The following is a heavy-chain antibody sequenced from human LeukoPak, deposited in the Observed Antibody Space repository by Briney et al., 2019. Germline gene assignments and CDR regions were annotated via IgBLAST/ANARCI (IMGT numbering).Heavy chain of an antibody. Sequence: PGGSLRLSCAASGFTFDDYTMHWVRQAPGKGLEWVSLISRDGGSTYYADSVKGRFTISRDNSKNSLYLQMNSLRTEDTALYYCAKLSGHDDAFDIWGQGTMVTVSS. V-gene: IGHV3-43*01. CDR3: AKLSGHDDAFDI. J-gene: IGHJ3*02. CDR1: GFTFDDYT. D-gene: IGHD3-10*01. CDR2: ISRDGGST.